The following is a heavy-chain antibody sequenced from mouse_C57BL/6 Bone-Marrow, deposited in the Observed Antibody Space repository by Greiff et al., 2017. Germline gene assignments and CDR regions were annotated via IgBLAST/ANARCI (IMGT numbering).Heavy chain of an antibody. CDR3: ARKGLLRSFAY. CDR2: INPNSGST. J-gene: IGHJ3*01. D-gene: IGHD1-1*01. Sequence: QVQLQQPGAELVKPGASVKLSCKASGYTFTSYWMHWVKQRPGQGLEWIGMINPNSGSTNYNEKFKSKATLTVDKSSSTAYMQLSSLTSEDSAVYYCARKGLLRSFAYWGQGTLVTVSA. V-gene: IGHV1-64*01. CDR1: GYTFTSYW.